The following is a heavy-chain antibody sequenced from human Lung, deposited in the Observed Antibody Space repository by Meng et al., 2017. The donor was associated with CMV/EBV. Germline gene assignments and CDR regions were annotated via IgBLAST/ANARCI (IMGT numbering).Heavy chain of an antibody. CDR2: IYYSGSS. V-gene: IGHV4-30-4*08. CDR3: ARADYYNLMDV. Sequence: LXXTVSGASIDSDNYYWSWIRQPPGKGLEWIGYIYYSGSSFYNPSLKSRVTISLNMSKNQFSLYLSSVTAADTAVYYCARADYYNLMDVWGQGTTXTVSS. CDR1: GASIDSDNYY. J-gene: IGHJ6*02.